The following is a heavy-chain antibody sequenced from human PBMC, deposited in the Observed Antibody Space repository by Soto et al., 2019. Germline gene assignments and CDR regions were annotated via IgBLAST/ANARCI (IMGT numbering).Heavy chain of an antibody. CDR2: INAGNGNT. Sequence: QVQLVQSGAEVKKPGASVKVSCKASGYTFTSYAMHWVRQAPGQRLEWMGWINAGNGNTKDSQKFQGRDTITRDTSASTAYMELSSLRSEDTAVYYCASGGLSPFDYWGQGTMVTVSS. CDR3: ASGGLSPFDY. V-gene: IGHV1-3*01. J-gene: IGHJ4*02. D-gene: IGHD2-15*01. CDR1: GYTFTSYA.